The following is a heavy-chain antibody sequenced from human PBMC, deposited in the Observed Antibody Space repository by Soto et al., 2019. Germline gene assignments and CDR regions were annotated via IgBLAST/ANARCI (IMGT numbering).Heavy chain of an antibody. D-gene: IGHD6-13*01. CDR3: ARASEFGSWYDPFDY. CDR2: IYYSGST. Sequence: SETLSLTCTVSGGSISSYYWSWIRQPPGKGLEWIGYIYYSGSTNYNPSLKSRVTIPVDTSKNQFSLKLSSVTAADTGVYYCARASEFGSWYDPFDYWGQGTLVTVSS. J-gene: IGHJ4*02. CDR1: GGSISSYY. V-gene: IGHV4-59*01.